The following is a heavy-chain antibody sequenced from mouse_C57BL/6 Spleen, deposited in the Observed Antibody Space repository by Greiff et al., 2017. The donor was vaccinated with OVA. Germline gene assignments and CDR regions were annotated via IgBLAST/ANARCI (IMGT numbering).Heavy chain of an antibody. Sequence: QVQLQQPGAELVKPGASVKMSCKASGYTFTSYWINWVKQRPGQGLEWIGDIYPGSGSTNYNEKFKSKATLTVDTSSSTAYMQLSSLTSEDSAVYYCARGGLGTHYAMDYWGQGTSVTVSS. CDR3: ARGGLGTHYAMDY. CDR2: IYPGSGST. CDR1: GYTFTSYW. D-gene: IGHD3-3*01. J-gene: IGHJ4*01. V-gene: IGHV1-55*01.